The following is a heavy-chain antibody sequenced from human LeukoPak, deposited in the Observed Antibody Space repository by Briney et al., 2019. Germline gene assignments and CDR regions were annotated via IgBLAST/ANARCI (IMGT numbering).Heavy chain of an antibody. V-gene: IGHV3-48*02. CDR3: ARDGLHLGELSLRF. J-gene: IGHJ4*02. Sequence: GGSLRLSCAASGFTFSSYSMNWVRQAPGKGLEWVSYISSSSSTIYYADSVKGRFTISRDNAKNSLYLQMNSLRDGDTAVYYCARDGLHLGELSLRFWGQGTLVTVSS. D-gene: IGHD3-16*02. CDR1: GFTFSSYS. CDR2: ISSSSSTI.